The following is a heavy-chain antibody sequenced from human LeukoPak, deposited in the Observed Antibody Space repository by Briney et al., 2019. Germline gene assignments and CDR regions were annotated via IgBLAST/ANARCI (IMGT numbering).Heavy chain of an antibody. D-gene: IGHD3-3*01. V-gene: IGHV3-23*01. Sequence: GASLRLSCAASGFTFSSYAMSWVRQAPGKGLEWVSAISGSGGSTCYADSVKGRFTISRDNSKNTLYLQMNSLRAEDTAVYYCAKEGTTIFVPGMDVWGQGTTVTVSS. J-gene: IGHJ6*02. CDR3: AKEGTTIFVPGMDV. CDR2: ISGSGGST. CDR1: GFTFSSYA.